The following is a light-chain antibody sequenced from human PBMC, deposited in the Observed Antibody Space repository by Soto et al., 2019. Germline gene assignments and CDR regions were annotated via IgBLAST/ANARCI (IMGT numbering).Light chain of an antibody. V-gene: IGKV3-20*01. CDR1: QSVSSNY. Sequence: EIVLMQSPWTLSLSPGERATLSCRASQSVSSNYLAWYQQKPGQAPRPLIYGASSRATGIPDRFSGSGAGTDFTLTISRLESEDFAVYYCQQYGSSPLTFGQGTKVYIK. CDR3: QQYGSSPLT. CDR2: GAS. J-gene: IGKJ1*01.